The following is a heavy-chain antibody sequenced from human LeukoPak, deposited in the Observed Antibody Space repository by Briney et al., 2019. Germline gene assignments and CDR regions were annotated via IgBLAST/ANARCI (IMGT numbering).Heavy chain of an antibody. CDR1: GYGFTSYW. Sequence: GESLKISCKGSGYGFTSYWIGWVRQMPGKGLEWMGIIFPGDSDTRYSPSFQGQVTISADKSINTAYLQWSSLKASDTAMYYCARRLRFSEGGYFDYWGQGTLVTVSS. J-gene: IGHJ4*02. CDR3: ARRLRFSEGGYFDY. CDR2: IFPGDSDT. D-gene: IGHD3-3*01. V-gene: IGHV5-51*01.